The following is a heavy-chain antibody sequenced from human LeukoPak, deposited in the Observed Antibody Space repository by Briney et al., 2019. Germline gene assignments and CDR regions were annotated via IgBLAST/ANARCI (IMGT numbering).Heavy chain of an antibody. J-gene: IGHJ5*02. Sequence: SETLSLTCTVSGGSISSYYWSWIRQPPGKGLEWIGYIYYSGSTNYNPSLKSRVTISVDTSKNQFSPKLSSVTAADTAVYYCARVYSVVVPAARQNWFDPWGQGTLVTVSS. CDR3: ARVYSVVVPAARQNWFDP. D-gene: IGHD2-2*01. CDR1: GGSISSYY. V-gene: IGHV4-59*08. CDR2: IYYSGST.